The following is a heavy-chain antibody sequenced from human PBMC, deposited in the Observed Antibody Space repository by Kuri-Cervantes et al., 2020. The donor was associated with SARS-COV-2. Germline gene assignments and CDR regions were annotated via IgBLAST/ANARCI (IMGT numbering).Heavy chain of an antibody. V-gene: IGHV3-20*01. D-gene: IGHD3-10*01. J-gene: IGHJ4*02. CDR2: INWDGGST. CDR3: ARVGSGSYYFDY. CDR1: GFSFSSHS. Sequence: GESLKISCVASGFSFSSHSMNWVRQAPGKGLEWVSGINWDGGSTGYADSVKGRFTISRDNAKNSLYLQMNSLRAEDTALYHCARVGSGSYYFDYWGQGTLVTVSS.